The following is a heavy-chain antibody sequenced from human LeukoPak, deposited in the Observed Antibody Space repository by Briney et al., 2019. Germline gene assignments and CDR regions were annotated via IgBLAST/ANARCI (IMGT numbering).Heavy chain of an antibody. Sequence: TPGGSLRLSCAASGFSFKDYYFSWIRQAPGKGLEWVSFINVNGGAMYYADFVKGRFTISRDNAKSSLYLEMNSLRVEDMAVYYCARGPRILAAGSYYFDYWGQGSLVTVSS. CDR2: INVNGGAM. V-gene: IGHV3-11*01. CDR3: ARGPRILAAGSYYFDY. J-gene: IGHJ4*02. D-gene: IGHD6-13*01. CDR1: GFSFKDYY.